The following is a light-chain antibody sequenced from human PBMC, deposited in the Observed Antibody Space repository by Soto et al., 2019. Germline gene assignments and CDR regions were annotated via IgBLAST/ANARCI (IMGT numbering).Light chain of an antibody. CDR2: GAS. CDR1: QSVNSSY. J-gene: IGKJ1*01. V-gene: IGKV3-20*01. Sequence: ENVFTQSPGTLSFSPGERANLSRRASQSVNSSYLAWYQPKTSQAPRLLIYGASSRATVIPDRFSGSGFGTDFTLTFSRLEPEDFAVYYCQQYGSSPRTFGQGTKVDIK. CDR3: QQYGSSPRT.